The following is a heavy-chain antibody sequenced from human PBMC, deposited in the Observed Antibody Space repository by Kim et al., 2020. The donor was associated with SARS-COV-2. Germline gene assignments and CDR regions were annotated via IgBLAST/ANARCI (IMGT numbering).Heavy chain of an antibody. J-gene: IGHJ4*02. Sequence: SETLSLTCTVSGGSISSSSYYWGWIRQPPGKGLEWIGSIYYSGSTYYNPSLKSRVTISVDTSNNQFSLKLSSVTAADTAVYYCARLSSFMITFGGVIVPSSYYFDYWGQGTLVTVSS. CDR3: ARLSSFMITFGGVIVPSSYYFDY. V-gene: IGHV4-39*01. D-gene: IGHD3-16*02. CDR1: GGSISSSSYY. CDR2: IYYSGST.